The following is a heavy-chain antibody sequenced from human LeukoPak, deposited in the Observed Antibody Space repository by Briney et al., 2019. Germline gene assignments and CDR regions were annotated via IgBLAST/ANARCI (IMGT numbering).Heavy chain of an antibody. CDR1: GGSISSSSYY. CDR3: ARDVSSSSLYIWYYYYYMDV. V-gene: IGHV4-39*07. CDR2: IYYSGST. Sequence: PSETLSLTCTVSGGSISSSSYYWGWIRQPPGKGLEWIGSIYYSGSTYYNPSLKSRVTISVDTSKNQFSLKLSSVTAADTAVYYCARDVSSSSLYIWYYYYYMDVWGKGTTVTVSS. D-gene: IGHD6-6*01. J-gene: IGHJ6*03.